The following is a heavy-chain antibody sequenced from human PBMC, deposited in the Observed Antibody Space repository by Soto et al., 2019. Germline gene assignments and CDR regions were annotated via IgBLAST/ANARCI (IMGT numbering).Heavy chain of an antibody. V-gene: IGHV1-18*01. J-gene: IGHJ4*02. D-gene: IGHD2-15*01. CDR2: ISAYNGNT. CDR1: GYTFTSYG. CDR3: ARDPCSGSGGSCPEY. Sequence: GASVKVSCKASGYTFTSYGISCVRQAPGQGLEWMGWISAYNGNTNYAQKLQGRVTMTTDTSTSTAYMELRSLRSDDTAVYYCARDPCSGSGGSCPEYWGQGTLVTVSS.